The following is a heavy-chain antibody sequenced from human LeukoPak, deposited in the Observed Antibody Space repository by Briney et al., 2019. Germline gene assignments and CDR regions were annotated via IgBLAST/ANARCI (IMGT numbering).Heavy chain of an antibody. CDR3: ASNRRWYYGMDV. V-gene: IGHV3-23*01. D-gene: IGHD2/OR15-2a*01. CDR2: ISGSGGST. Sequence: GGSLRLSCAASGLTLSSYAMNWVRQAPGKGLEWVSAISGSGGSTYYADSVKGRFTISRDNSKNTLYLQMNSLRAEDTAVYYCASNRRWYYGMDVWGQGTTVTVSS. J-gene: IGHJ6*02. CDR1: GLTLSSYA.